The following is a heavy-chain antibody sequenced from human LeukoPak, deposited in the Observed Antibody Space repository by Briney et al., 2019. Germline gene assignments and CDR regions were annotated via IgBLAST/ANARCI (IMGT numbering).Heavy chain of an antibody. J-gene: IGHJ5*02. CDR3: AEGIAAAGTRRPNWFDP. CDR2: ISGSGGST. D-gene: IGHD6-13*01. Sequence: PGGSLRLSCAASGFTFSSYAMSWVRQAPGKGLEWVSAISGSGGSTYYADSVKGRFTISRDNSKNTLYLQMNSLRAEDTAVYYCAEGIAAAGTRRPNWFDPWGQGTLVTVSS. CDR1: GFTFSSYA. V-gene: IGHV3-23*01.